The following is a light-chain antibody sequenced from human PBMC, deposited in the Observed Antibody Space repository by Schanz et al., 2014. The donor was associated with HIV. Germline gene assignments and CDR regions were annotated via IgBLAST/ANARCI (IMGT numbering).Light chain of an antibody. J-gene: IGLJ1*01. CDR1: SSDVGGYNY. V-gene: IGLV2-14*01. Sequence: QSALTQPASVSGSPGQSITISCTGTSSDVGGYNYVSWYQQNPGKAPKLMIYDVNNRPSGVSWRFSGSKSGNTASLTISGLQAEDEADYYCSSYTSSSTLLFRTGTKLTVL. CDR2: DVN. CDR3: SSYTSSSTLL.